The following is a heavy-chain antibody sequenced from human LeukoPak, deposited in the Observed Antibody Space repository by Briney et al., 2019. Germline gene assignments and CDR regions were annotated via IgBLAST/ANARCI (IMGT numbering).Heavy chain of an antibody. Sequence: SETLSLTCTVSGGSISTFYWSWIRQPPGKGLEWIGYIYYTGNTNYNPSLKSRVTISVDASKNQFSLKLSSVTAADTAVYYCARGGEAEYYYDSSGYYDYWGQGALVTVSS. D-gene: IGHD3-22*01. CDR3: ARGGEAEYYYDSSGYYDY. J-gene: IGHJ4*02. CDR1: GGSISTFY. V-gene: IGHV4-59*01. CDR2: IYYTGNT.